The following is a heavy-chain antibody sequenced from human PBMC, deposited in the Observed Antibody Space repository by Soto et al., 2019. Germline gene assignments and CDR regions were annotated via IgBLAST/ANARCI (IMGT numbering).Heavy chain of an antibody. CDR2: NILIFGTA. Sequence: QVRPGQSGDEVKKPGSSVTVSCKAFGGTFSSYAISWVRLAPGQGLEWMGGNILIFGTANYPQKVQGRVTMIANKSTSTAYMQLSSRNSEDTAVYYFATEVRERDPLAAHPQQYYYYGMDVWGQGTTVTVSS. CDR1: GGTFSSYA. D-gene: IGHD6-6*01. CDR3: ATEVRERDPLAAHPQQYYYYGMDV. J-gene: IGHJ6*02. V-gene: IGHV1-69*06.